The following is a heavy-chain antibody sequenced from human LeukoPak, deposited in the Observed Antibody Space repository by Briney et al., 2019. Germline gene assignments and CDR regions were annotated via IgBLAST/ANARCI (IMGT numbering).Heavy chain of an antibody. J-gene: IGHJ5*02. CDR2: IYYSGST. D-gene: IGHD4-23*01. CDR1: GGSISSSNYY. V-gene: IGHV4-39*01. Sequence: SETLSLTCTVSGGSISSSNYYWGWIRQPPGKGLEWIGGIYYSGSTYYNPSLKSRVTISVDTSKSQFSLKLNSVTAADTAVYYCARPYLRGTVVNNWFDPWGQGTLVTVSS. CDR3: ARPYLRGTVVNNWFDP.